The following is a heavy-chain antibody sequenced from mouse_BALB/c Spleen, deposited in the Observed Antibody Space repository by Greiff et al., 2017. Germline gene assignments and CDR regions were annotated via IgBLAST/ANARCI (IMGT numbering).Heavy chain of an antibody. V-gene: IGHV14-3*02. CDR3: ARVGLTGYYYAMDY. Sequence: EVQLQQSGAELVKPGASVKLSCTASGFNIKDTYMHWVKQRPEQGLEWIGRIDPANGNTKYDPKFQGKATITADTSSNTAYLQLSSLTSEDTAVYYCARVGLTGYYYAMDYWGQGTSVTVSS. D-gene: IGHD4-1*01. J-gene: IGHJ4*01. CDR2: IDPANGNT. CDR1: GFNIKDTY.